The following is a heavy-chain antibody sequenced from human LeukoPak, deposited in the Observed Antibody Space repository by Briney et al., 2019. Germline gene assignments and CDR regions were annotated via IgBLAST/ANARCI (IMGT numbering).Heavy chain of an antibody. CDR2: IYYSGST. CDR3: ARALGVAGTNWFDP. CDR1: GGSISSHY. D-gene: IGHD6-19*01. Sequence: SETLSLTCTVSGGSISSHYWSWIRQPPGKGLEWIGYIYYSGSTNYNPSLKSRVTISVDTSKNQFSLKLSSVTAADTAVYYCARALGVAGTNWFDPWGQGTLVTVSS. J-gene: IGHJ5*02. V-gene: IGHV4-59*11.